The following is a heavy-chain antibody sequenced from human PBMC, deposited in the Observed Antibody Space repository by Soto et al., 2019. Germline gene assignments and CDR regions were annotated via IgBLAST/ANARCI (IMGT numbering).Heavy chain of an antibody. Sequence: QVQLVQSGAEVKKPGASVKVSCKASGYTFTSYGISWVRQAPGQGLEWMGWISAYNGNTKYAQKLQGRVTMTTDTSTSPPDMELRSLTSDETAVYYCARDVRCLQSPHYFDHRGQGTLVTVSS. CDR3: ARDVRCLQSPHYFDH. V-gene: IGHV1-18*01. D-gene: IGHD1-1*01. CDR2: ISAYNGNT. J-gene: IGHJ4*02. CDR1: GYTFTSYG.